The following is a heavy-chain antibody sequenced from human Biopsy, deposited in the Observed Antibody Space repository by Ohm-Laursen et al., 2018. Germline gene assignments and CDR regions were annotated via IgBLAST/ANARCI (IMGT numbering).Heavy chain of an antibody. CDR1: GDSISSYY. CDR3: ARDRGYYSDRTVPGYFDL. V-gene: IGHV4-59*01. Sequence: SDTLSLTWAVSGDSISSYYWSWIRQPPGKGLQWIGYVYYTGSTDYNPSLQSRVTISVDTSKNHFSLRLRSVTPADTAIYYCARDRGYYSDRTVPGYFDLWGRGTLGTVSS. CDR2: VYYTGST. D-gene: IGHD3-22*01. J-gene: IGHJ2*01.